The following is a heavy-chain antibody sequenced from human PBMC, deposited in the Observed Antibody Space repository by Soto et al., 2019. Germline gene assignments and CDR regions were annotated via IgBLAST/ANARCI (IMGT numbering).Heavy chain of an antibody. V-gene: IGHV1-18*01. CDR2: INTYSGKT. CDR1: GYTFGIYS. CDR3: ARRYGDPSSSTGFDY. J-gene: IGHJ4*02. Sequence: QVQLVQSGPEVKKPGASVKVSCKASGYTFGIYSITWVRQAPGQGLEWLGGINTYSGKTYYAQKVQGRVTLTTDTSASTAYMDMTSLRSADTAVYYCARRYGDPSSSTGFDYWGQGTLVSVSS. D-gene: IGHD2-21*02.